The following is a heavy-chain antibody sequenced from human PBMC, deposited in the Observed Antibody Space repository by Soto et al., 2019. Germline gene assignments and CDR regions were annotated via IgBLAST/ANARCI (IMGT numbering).Heavy chain of an antibody. V-gene: IGHV1-3*01. D-gene: IGHD5-18*01. CDR2: INAGNGNT. J-gene: IGHJ3*02. CDR1: GYTFTSYA. CDR3: ASMTAMVTTGDAFDI. Sequence: ASVKVSCKASGYTFTSYAMHWVRQAPGQRLEWMGWINAGNGNTKYSQKFQGRVTITRDTSASTAYMELSSLRSEDTAVYYCASMTAMVTTGDAFDIWGQGTMVTVSS.